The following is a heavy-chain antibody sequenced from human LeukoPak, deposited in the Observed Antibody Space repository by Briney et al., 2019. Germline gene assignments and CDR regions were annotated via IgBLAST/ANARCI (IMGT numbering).Heavy chain of an antibody. CDR3: ALASMVQGVTFDY. D-gene: IGHD3-10*01. CDR1: GFAFSSYW. CDR2: ISGSGGST. Sequence: GGSLRLSCVASGFAFSSYWMSWVRQAPGKGLEWVSAISGSGGSTYYADSVKGRFTISRDNSKNTLYLQMNSLRAEDTAVYYCALASMVQGVTFDYWGQGTLVTVSS. J-gene: IGHJ4*02. V-gene: IGHV3-23*01.